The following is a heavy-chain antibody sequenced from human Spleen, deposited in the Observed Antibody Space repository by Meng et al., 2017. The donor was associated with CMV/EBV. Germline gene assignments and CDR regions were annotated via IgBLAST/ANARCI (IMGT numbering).Heavy chain of an antibody. V-gene: IGHV3-30*02. J-gene: IGHJ6*02. CDR1: AMTFSDYS. D-gene: IGHD3-16*02. CDR3: ANGGSYPNYYVMDV. CDR2: IRYDGSNK. Sequence: GESLKISCTASAMTFSDYSMDWVRQAPGKGLEWVAFIRYDGSNKYYADSVKGRFTISRDNSKNTLYLQMNSLRGDDTAVYYCANGGSYPNYYVMDVWGQGTTVTVSS.